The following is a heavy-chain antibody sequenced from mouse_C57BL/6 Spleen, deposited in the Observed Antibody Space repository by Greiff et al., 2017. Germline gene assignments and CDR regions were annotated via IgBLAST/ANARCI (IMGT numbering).Heavy chain of an antibody. V-gene: IGHV1-82*01. CDR2: IYPGDGDT. J-gene: IGHJ2*01. CDR1: GYAFSSSW. D-gene: IGHD2-4*01. CDR3: ANDYGYFDY. Sequence: QVQLQQSGPELVKPGASVKISCKASGYAFSSSWMNWVKQRPGQGLEWIGRIYPGDGDTNYNGKFKGKATLTADKSSSTAYMQLSSLTSEDSAVYFCANDYGYFDYWGQGTTLTVSS.